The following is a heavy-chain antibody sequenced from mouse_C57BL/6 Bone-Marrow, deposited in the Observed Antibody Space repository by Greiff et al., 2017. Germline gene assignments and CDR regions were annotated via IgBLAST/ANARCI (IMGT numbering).Heavy chain of an antibody. CDR1: GYTFTSYG. J-gene: IGHJ3*01. CDR2: IYPRSGNT. D-gene: IGHD2-3*01. V-gene: IGHV1-81*01. Sequence: VQLQQSGAELARPGASVKLSCKASGYTFTSYGISWVKQRTGQGLEWIGEIYPRSGNTYYNEKFKGKATLTADKSSSTAYRELRRLTSEDSAVYFCARLGEYDGYDAWFAYWGQGTLVTVSA. CDR3: ARLGEYDGYDAWFAY.